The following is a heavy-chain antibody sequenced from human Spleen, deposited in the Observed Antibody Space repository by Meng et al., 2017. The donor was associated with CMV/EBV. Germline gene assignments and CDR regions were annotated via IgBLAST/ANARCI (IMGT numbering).Heavy chain of an antibody. J-gene: IGHJ4*02. Sequence: VQLHQLGDGLVKPSETPSLPCAVYGGSFSGYYWSWIRQPPGKGLEWIGEINHSGSTNYNPSLKSRVTISVDTSKNQFSLKLSSVTAADTAVYYCATGLMVYYYFDYWGQGTLVTVSS. V-gene: IGHV4-34*01. CDR1: GGSFSGYY. CDR2: INHSGST. D-gene: IGHD2-8*01. CDR3: ATGLMVYYYFDY.